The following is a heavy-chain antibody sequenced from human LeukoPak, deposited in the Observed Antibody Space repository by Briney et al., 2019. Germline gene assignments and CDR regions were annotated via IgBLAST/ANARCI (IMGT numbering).Heavy chain of an antibody. CDR3: ARYGSAYCGGDCYPDYYYGMDV. J-gene: IGHJ6*02. Sequence: PGGSLRLSCAASGFTFSSYGMHWVRQAPGKGLEWVAVIWYDGSNKYYADSVKGRFTISRDNSKNTPYLQMNSLRAEDTAVYYCARYGSAYCGGDCYPDYYYGMDVWGQGTTVTVSS. D-gene: IGHD2-21*02. CDR2: IWYDGSNK. V-gene: IGHV3-33*01. CDR1: GFTFSSYG.